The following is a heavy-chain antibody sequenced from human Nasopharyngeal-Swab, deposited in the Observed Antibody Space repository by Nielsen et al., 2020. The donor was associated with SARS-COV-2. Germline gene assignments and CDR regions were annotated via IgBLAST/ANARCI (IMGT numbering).Heavy chain of an antibody. V-gene: IGHV3-23*01. CDR3: AKVVSELRYYFDY. CDR1: GLTFSSYA. D-gene: IGHD1-7*01. CDR2: ISGSGGST. J-gene: IGHJ4*02. Sequence: GESLKISCAASGLTFSSYAMSWVRQAPGKGLEWVSAISGSGGSTYYADSVKGRFTISRDNSKNTLYLQMNSLRAEDTAVYYCAKVVSELRYYFDYWGQGTLVTVSS.